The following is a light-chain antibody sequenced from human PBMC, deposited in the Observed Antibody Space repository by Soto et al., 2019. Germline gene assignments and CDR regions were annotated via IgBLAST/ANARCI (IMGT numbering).Light chain of an antibody. V-gene: IGLV2-14*03. CDR3: SSYTSSSTLVV. CDR2: DVS. J-gene: IGLJ2*01. Sequence: QSALTQPASVSGSPGQSITISCTGTSSDVGGYTYVSWYQHHPGKAPKLMIYDVSHRPSGVSNRFSGSKSGNTASLTISGLQAEDEADYYCSSYTSSSTLVVFGGGTKLTVL. CDR1: SSDVGGYTY.